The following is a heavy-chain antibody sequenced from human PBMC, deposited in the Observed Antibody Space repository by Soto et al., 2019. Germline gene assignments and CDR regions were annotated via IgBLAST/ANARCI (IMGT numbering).Heavy chain of an antibody. Sequence: QLQLQESGPGLVKPSETLSLTCTVSGGSISSSSYYWGWIRQPPGKGLEWIGSIYYSGSTYYNPSLKSRVTISVDTSKNQFSLKLSSVTAADTAVYYCARPSTVLTGYYGPTYFDYWGQGTLVTVSS. CDR1: GGSISSSSYY. D-gene: IGHD3-9*01. CDR3: ARPSTVLTGYYGPTYFDY. CDR2: IYYSGST. J-gene: IGHJ4*02. V-gene: IGHV4-39*01.